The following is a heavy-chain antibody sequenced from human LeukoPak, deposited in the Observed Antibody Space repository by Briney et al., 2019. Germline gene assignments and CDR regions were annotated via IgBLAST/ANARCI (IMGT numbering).Heavy chain of an antibody. J-gene: IGHJ4*02. D-gene: IGHD3-22*01. CDR2: ISPSGST. V-gene: IGHV4-38-2*02. Sequence: SETLSLTCTVSGYSISSGYYWGWIRQPAGKGLEWIGRISPSGSTNHNPSLTSRVTISVDTSKNQFSLKLSSVTAADTAVYYCARSSSGYLRYYFDYWGQGTLVTVSS. CDR3: ARSSSGYLRYYFDY. CDR1: GYSISSGYY.